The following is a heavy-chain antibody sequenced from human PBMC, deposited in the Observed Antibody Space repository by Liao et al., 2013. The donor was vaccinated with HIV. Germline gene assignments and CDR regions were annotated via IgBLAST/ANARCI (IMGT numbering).Heavy chain of an antibody. Sequence: QVQLQESGPGLVEPLQTLSLTCTVSGGSITSDAYYWSWIRQPAGKGLEWIGRIYINGNTNYNPSLKSRVTMSIDTSKSQXSLKLGSVTAADTAIYYCARVQSTGGKVVGVYWGQGTLVTVSS. D-gene: IGHD2-15*01. J-gene: IGHJ4*02. CDR2: IYINGNT. CDR1: GGSITSDAYY. V-gene: IGHV4-61*02. CDR3: ARVQSTGGKVVGVY.